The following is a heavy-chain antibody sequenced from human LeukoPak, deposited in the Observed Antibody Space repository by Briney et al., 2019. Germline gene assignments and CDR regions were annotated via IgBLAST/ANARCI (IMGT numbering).Heavy chain of an antibody. Sequence: PSETLSLTCIVSGGSIGHYYWSWIRQSAGKRLEWIGRIYTSGATHYNPSLQSRVAMSVDPSKTQVSLDLTPLSGGDTAIYYCAREDWKWYFDVWGRGTVVTVS. V-gene: IGHV4-4*07. D-gene: IGHD1-1*01. CDR1: GGSIGHYY. CDR3: AREDWKWYFDV. CDR2: IYTSGAT. J-gene: IGHJ2*01.